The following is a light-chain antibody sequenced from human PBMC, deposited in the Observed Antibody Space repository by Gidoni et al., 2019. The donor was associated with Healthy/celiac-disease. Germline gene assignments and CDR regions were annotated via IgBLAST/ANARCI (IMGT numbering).Light chain of an antibody. CDR3: QQYDNLPIT. CDR1: QDISNY. Sequence: DIQMTQSPSSLSASVGDRVTITCPASQDISNYLNWYQQKPGKAPKLLIYDASNLETGVPSRFSGSGSGTDFTFTISSLQPEDIATYYWQQYDNLPITFGQGTRLEIK. V-gene: IGKV1-33*01. J-gene: IGKJ5*01. CDR2: DAS.